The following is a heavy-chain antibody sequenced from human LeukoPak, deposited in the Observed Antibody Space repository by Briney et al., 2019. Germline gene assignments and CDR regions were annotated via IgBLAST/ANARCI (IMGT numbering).Heavy chain of an antibody. J-gene: IGHJ6*03. CDR2: INPSGGST. D-gene: IGHD3-9*01. CDR1: GYTFTSYY. Sequence: GASVKVSCKASGYTFTSYYMHWVRQAPGQGLERMGIINPSGGSTSYAQKFQGRVTMTRDMSTSTVYMELSSLRSEDTAVYYCAISYDTSGDYYYYYMDVWGKGTTVTVSS. CDR3: AISYDTSGDYYYYYMDV. V-gene: IGHV1-46*01.